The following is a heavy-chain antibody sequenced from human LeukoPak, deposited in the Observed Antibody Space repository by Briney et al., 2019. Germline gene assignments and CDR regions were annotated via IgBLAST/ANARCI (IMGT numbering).Heavy chain of an antibody. CDR3: ARDWDTFRWYSSGWDAFDY. D-gene: IGHD6-19*01. CDR2: MNPNSGNT. V-gene: IGHV1-8*01. Sequence: ASVKVSCKASGYTFTSYDINWVRQATGQGLEWMGWMNPNSGNTGYAQKFQGRVTMTRNTSISTAYMELSSLRSEDTAVYYCARDWDTFRWYSSGWDAFDYWGQGTLVTVSS. J-gene: IGHJ4*02. CDR1: GYTFTSYD.